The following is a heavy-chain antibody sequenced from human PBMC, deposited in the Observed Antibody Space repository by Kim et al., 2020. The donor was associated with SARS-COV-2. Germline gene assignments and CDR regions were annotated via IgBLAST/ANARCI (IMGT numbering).Heavy chain of an antibody. J-gene: IGHJ4*02. CDR3: TRSGYSSGWTDY. Sequence: SQTLSLTCAISGDSVSSNSAAWNWIRQSPSRGLEWLGRTYYRSKWYNDYAVSVESRITINPDTSKNQFSLQLNSVTPEDTAVYYCTRSGYSSGWTDYWGQGTLVTVSS. V-gene: IGHV6-1*01. CDR2: TYYRSKWYN. CDR1: GDSVSSNSAA. D-gene: IGHD6-19*01.